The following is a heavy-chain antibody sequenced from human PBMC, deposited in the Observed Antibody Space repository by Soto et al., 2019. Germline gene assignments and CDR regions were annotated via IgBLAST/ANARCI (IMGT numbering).Heavy chain of an antibody. D-gene: IGHD3-9*01. J-gene: IGHJ4*02. CDR2: IYYTGST. CDR3: ARAEQRGYFAILTDY. CDR1: GGAISTYY. V-gene: IGHV4-59*01. Sequence: VQLQESGPGLVNPSETLSLTCTISGGAISTYYWTWIRHPPGKGLEWIGYIYYTGSTSYNPSLRSRVTIAVDTSKNEFSVELGSGTAADSAVYYCARAEQRGYFAILTDYWGQGTLVTVSS.